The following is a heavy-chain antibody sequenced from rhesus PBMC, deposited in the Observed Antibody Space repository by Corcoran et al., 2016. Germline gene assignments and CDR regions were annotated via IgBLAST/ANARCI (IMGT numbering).Heavy chain of an antibody. J-gene: IGHJ4*01. CDR2: IYGGSGST. CDR1: GGSISSKY. V-gene: IGHV4-147*01. D-gene: IGHD4-29*01. Sequence: QVQLQESGPGLVKPSETLSLTCAVSGGSISSKYWSWIRQSRGKGMEWIGYIYGGSGSTSYNPSLKSRVTISSDTSKNQFSLKLSSVTAADTAVYYCARYRAGYGSNYDYWGQGVLVTVSS. CDR3: ARYRAGYGSNYDY.